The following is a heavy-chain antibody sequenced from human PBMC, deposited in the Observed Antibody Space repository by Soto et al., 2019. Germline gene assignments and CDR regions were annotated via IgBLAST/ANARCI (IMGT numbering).Heavy chain of an antibody. CDR1: GFNFRNCW. J-gene: IGHJ6*02. CDR3: AAGPAALTGTYYYGMDV. V-gene: IGHV3-74*01. Sequence: GGSLRLSCAASGFNFRNCWMHWVRQVPGKGLVWVSRINGDGSITTYADSVKGRFTISRDNAKNTLYLQMNSLRAEDTAVYYCAAGPAALTGTYYYGMDVWGQGTTVTVS. CDR2: INGDGSIT. D-gene: IGHD3-9*01.